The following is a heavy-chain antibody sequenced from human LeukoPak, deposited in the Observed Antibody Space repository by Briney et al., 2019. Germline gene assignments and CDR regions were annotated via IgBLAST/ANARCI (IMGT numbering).Heavy chain of an antibody. Sequence: PGGSLRLSCAASGFTFSSYSMNWVRQAPGKGLEWVSSISSSSSTIYYADSVKGRFTISRDNAKNSLYLQMNSLRAEDTAVYYCARALWFGETFPAYWGQGTLVTVSS. CDR1: GFTFSSYS. CDR3: ARALWFGETFPAY. D-gene: IGHD3-10*01. J-gene: IGHJ4*02. V-gene: IGHV3-48*01. CDR2: ISSSSSTI.